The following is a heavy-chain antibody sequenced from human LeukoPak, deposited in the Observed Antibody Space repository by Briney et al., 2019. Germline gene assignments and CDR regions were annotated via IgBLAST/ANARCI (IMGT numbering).Heavy chain of an antibody. J-gene: IGHJ4*02. V-gene: IGHV3-48*01. Sequence: GGSLRLSCAASGFTFSSFSMNWVRQAPGKGLEWVSYISSGSSTIYYADSVRGRFTISRDNSKNTLYLQMNSLRVEDTAVYFCSKGYDFDSWGQGTLVTVSS. CDR3: SKGYDFDS. CDR2: ISSGSSTI. CDR1: GFTFSSFS. D-gene: IGHD5-12*01.